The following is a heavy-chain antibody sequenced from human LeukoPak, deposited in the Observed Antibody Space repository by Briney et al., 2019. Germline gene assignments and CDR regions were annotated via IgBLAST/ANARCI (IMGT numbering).Heavy chain of an antibody. Sequence: SETLSLTCTVSGGSISGSFWHWIRQPPGKGLEWMGYVFDRGTTACNPSLKRRVTMSLDTSKNQFSLKLSSVTAADTAVYYCARLEIVAGDYWGQGTLVTVSS. J-gene: IGHJ4*02. V-gene: IGHV4-59*08. CDR2: VFDRGTT. D-gene: IGHD5-12*01. CDR1: GGSISGSF. CDR3: ARLEIVAGDY.